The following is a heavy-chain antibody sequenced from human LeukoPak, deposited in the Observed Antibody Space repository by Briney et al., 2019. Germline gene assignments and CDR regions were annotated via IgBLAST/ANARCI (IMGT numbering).Heavy chain of an antibody. Sequence: PGRSLRLCCAASGFTLSSYGMHWVRQAAGKGLEWVAVIWYDGSNKYYADSVKGRFTISRDNSKNTLYLQMNSLRAEDTAVYYCARDTVTADYWGQGTLVTVSS. CDR1: GFTLSSYG. CDR3: ARDTVTADY. J-gene: IGHJ4*02. CDR2: IWYDGSNK. V-gene: IGHV3-33*01. D-gene: IGHD4-17*01.